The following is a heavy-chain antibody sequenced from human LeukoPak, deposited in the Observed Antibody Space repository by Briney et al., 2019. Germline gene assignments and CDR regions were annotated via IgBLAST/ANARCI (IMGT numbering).Heavy chain of an antibody. J-gene: IGHJ4*02. CDR1: GGSISSGGYY. D-gene: IGHD2-8*01. V-gene: IGHV4-61*08. Sequence: PSETLSLTCTVSGGSISSGGYYWSWIRQPPGKGLEWIGYIYYSGSTNYNPSLKSRDTISVDTSKNQFSLKLSSVTAADTAVYYCAGEILYPRYYFDYWGQGTLVTVSS. CDR3: AGEILYPRYYFDY. CDR2: IYYSGST.